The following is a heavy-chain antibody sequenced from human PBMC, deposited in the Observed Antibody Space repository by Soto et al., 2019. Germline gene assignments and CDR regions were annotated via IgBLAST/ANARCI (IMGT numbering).Heavy chain of an antibody. CDR2: INAGNGNT. V-gene: IGHV1-3*01. J-gene: IGHJ6*02. CDR1: GYTFTSYA. CDR3: ARAPGYSSKFYYYGMDV. Sequence: ASVKVSCKASGYTFTSYAMHWVRQAPGQRLEWMGWINAGNGNTKYSQKFQGRVTITRDTSASTAYMELSSLRSEDTAVYYCARAPGYSSKFYYYGMDVGGQGTTVTVSS. D-gene: IGHD6-13*01.